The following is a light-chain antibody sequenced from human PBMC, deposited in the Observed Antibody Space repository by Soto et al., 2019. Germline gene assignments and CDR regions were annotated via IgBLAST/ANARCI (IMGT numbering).Light chain of an antibody. CDR2: AAS. Sequence: DIQMTQSPSSVSASVGDRVTITCRASRDLSGWLAWYQQKPGKAPKLLISAASSLQSGVPSRFSGSGSGTDFTLTTRSLQPEDFATYYCQQPISFPITFGQGTRLEI. J-gene: IGKJ5*01. CDR3: QQPISFPIT. CDR1: RDLSGW. V-gene: IGKV1D-12*01.